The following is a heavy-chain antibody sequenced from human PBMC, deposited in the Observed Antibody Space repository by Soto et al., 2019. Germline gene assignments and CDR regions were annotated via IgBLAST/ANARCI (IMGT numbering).Heavy chain of an antibody. CDR3: AQDRGWGVVSPSHDY. CDR1: GFTFRNFV. J-gene: IGHJ4*02. CDR2: IRGAGGET. D-gene: IGHD2-21*01. V-gene: IGHV3-23*01. Sequence: EVQLLESGGGMVQPGGSLRVSCAASGFTFRNFVMSWVRQAPGKGLEWVSAIRGAGGETFYADSVKGRFTISRDNSKNTLYLHMNSLRDEDTALYFCAQDRGWGVVSPSHDYWGQGTLVTVSS.